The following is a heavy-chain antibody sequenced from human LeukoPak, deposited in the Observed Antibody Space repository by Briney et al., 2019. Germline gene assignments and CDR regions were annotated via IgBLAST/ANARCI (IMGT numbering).Heavy chain of an antibody. J-gene: IGHJ6*02. CDR3: AGDRYYGSGSYSSYYCYGMDV. CDR1: GGSISSYY. Sequence: SETLSLTCTVSGGSISSYYWSWIRQPPGKGLEWIGYIYYSGSTNYNPSLKSRVTISVDTSKNQFSLKLSSVTAADTAVYYCAGDRYYGSGSYSSYYCYGMDVWGQGTTVTVSS. CDR2: IYYSGST. D-gene: IGHD3-10*01. V-gene: IGHV4-59*01.